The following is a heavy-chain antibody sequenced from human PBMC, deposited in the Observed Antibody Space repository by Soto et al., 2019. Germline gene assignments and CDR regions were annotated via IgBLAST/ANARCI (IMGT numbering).Heavy chain of an antibody. J-gene: IGHJ6*02. CDR3: AGDSLVGIQLWFPLYGMDV. CDR1: GYTFTSYG. V-gene: IGHV1-18*01. Sequence: ASVKVSCKASGYTFTSYGISWVRQAPGQGLEWMGWISAYNGNTNYAQKLQGRVTMTTDTSTSTAYMELRSLRSDDTAVYYCAGDSLVGIQLWFPLYGMDVWGQGTTVTVSS. CDR2: ISAYNGNT. D-gene: IGHD5-18*01.